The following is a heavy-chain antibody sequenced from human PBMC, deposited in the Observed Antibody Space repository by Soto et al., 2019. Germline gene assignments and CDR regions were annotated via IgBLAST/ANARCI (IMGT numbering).Heavy chain of an antibody. J-gene: IGHJ4*02. V-gene: IGHV3-30-3*01. Sequence: QVQLVESGGGVVQPGTSLRLSCAASGFTFSRYTMHWVRQAPGKGLEWVALISSDGNNEYYADSVKGRFTISRDNSKNTLSLQLNSLRAEDAAVYYCARRAPYGYSDYWGQGTLVTVSS. CDR2: ISSDGNNE. CDR3: ARRAPYGYSDY. D-gene: IGHD5-12*01. CDR1: GFTFSRYT.